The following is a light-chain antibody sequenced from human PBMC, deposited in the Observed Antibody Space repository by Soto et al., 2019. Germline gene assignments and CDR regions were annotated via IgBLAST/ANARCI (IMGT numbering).Light chain of an antibody. CDR3: SSYTSINSYV. Sequence: QSALTQPASVSGSPGQSITISCTGNSSDVGGYNYVSWYQQHPGKAPKLMIYYVSHRPSGVSNRCAGSKSGNTASLTISGLQAEDEADYYCSSYTSINSYVFGTGTKLTVL. CDR1: SSDVGGYNY. CDR2: YVS. J-gene: IGLJ1*01. V-gene: IGLV2-14*03.